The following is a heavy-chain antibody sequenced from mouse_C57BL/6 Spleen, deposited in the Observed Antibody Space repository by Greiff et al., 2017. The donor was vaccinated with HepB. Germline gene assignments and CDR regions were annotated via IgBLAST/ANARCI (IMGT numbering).Heavy chain of an antibody. J-gene: IGHJ2*01. CDR2: IDPSDSEN. Sequence: QVQLQQPGAELVRPGSSVKLSCKASGYTFTSYWMHWVKQRPIQGLEWIGNIDPSDSENHYNQKFKDKATLPVDKSSSTAYMQLSSLTSEYSAVYYCARSSGSSPYYFDYWGQGTTLTVSS. D-gene: IGHD1-1*01. CDR1: GYTFTSYW. CDR3: ARSSGSSPYYFDY. V-gene: IGHV1-52*01.